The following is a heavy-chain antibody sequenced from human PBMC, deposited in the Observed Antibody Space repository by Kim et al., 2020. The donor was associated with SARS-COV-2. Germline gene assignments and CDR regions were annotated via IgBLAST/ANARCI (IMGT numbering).Heavy chain of an antibody. Sequence: GGSLRLSCAASGFTFDDYAMHWVRQAPGKGLEWVSGISWNSGSIGYADSVKGRFTISRDNAKNSLYLQMNSLRAEDTALYYCAKAPFWGSSGWYGGAFDILGQGTMVTVSS. J-gene: IGHJ3*02. D-gene: IGHD6-19*01. CDR2: ISWNSGSI. V-gene: IGHV3-9*01. CDR3: AKAPFWGSSGWYGGAFDI. CDR1: GFTFDDYA.